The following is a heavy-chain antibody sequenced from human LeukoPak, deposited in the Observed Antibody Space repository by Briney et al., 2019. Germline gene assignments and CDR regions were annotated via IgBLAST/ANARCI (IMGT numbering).Heavy chain of an antibody. CDR2: VHSSGST. CDR3: ARGYFDSSGSSNPFDY. CDR1: GDSIGGYY. V-gene: IGHV4-4*09. D-gene: IGHD3-22*01. J-gene: IGHJ4*02. Sequence: SETLSLTCTVSGDSIGGYYWSWIRPPPGKGLEWIGCVHSSGSTNYNPSLKSRVTISVDTSKNQFSLRLTSVTAADTAVYFCARGYFDSSGSSNPFDYWGQGALVTVSS.